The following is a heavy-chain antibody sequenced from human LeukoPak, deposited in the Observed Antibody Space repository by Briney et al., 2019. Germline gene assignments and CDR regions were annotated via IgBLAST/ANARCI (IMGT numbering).Heavy chain of an antibody. CDR2: IYYSGST. CDR3: TQGAGWLIDY. CDR1: GGSISNSNYY. Sequence: PSETLSLTCTVSGGSISNSNYYWGWIRQPPGKGLEWIGSIYYSGSTYYNPSLKSRGTIVLDTSRNQFSLRLSSVTAADTAVYYCTQGAGWLIDYWGQGILVSVSS. V-gene: IGHV4-39*07. J-gene: IGHJ4*02. D-gene: IGHD3-16*01.